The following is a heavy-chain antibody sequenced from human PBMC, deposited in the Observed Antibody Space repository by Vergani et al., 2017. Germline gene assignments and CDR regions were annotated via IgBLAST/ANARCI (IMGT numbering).Heavy chain of an antibody. CDR3: AKSVWLQQFGAHYFDS. CDR2: LTASGSGI. CDR1: GFAFSRYA. V-gene: IGHV3-23*01. Sequence: EVQLLESGGRLVQPGGSLRLSCVASGFAFSRYAMSWVRQAPGKGLEWVSGLTASGSGISYADSVRGRFTISRDNSKNTLFLQMDSLRAEDTAVYYCAKSVWLQQFGAHYFDSWGQGILVTVSS. D-gene: IGHD5-24*01. J-gene: IGHJ4*02.